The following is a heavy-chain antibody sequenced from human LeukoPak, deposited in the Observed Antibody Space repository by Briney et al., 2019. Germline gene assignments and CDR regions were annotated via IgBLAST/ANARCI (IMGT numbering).Heavy chain of an antibody. D-gene: IGHD2-2*02. J-gene: IGHJ5*02. V-gene: IGHV3-33*01. CDR3: ARAQGYCSSTSCYNFRFDP. CDR2: IWYDGSNK. Sequence: GRSLRLSRAASGFTFSSYGMHWVRQAPGKGLEWVAVIWYDGSNKYYADSVKGRFTISRDNSKNTLYLQMNSLRAEDTAVYYCARAQGYCSSTSCYNFRFDPWGQGTLVTVSS. CDR1: GFTFSSYG.